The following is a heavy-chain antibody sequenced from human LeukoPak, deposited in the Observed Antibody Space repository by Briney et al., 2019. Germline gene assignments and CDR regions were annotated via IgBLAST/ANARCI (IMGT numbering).Heavy chain of an antibody. Sequence: GGSLRLSCAASGFTFTTYWMSWVRQAPGKGLEWVSNINQEGSDKYYVDSVKGRFTISRDNAKNSLFLQMNSLRAEDTAVYYCAKGVHTTVITLFDYWGQGTLVTVSS. J-gene: IGHJ4*02. V-gene: IGHV3-7*01. CDR3: AKGVHTTVITLFDY. CDR2: INQEGSDK. D-gene: IGHD4-23*01. CDR1: GFTFTTYW.